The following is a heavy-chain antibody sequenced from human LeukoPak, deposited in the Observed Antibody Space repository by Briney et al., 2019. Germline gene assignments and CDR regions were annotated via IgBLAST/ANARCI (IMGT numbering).Heavy chain of an antibody. D-gene: IGHD5-18*01. J-gene: IGHJ6*03. CDR3: ARDLSRAYSYGYRYYYYMDV. V-gene: IGHV1-69*04. CDR1: GDTFRIST. Sequence: SVKVSCKASGDTFRISTISCVPQAPGPGLECMWKIIPILEVANYTQKFQGRDTITADKSTSTAYMELRTVRYEDTAVYYCARDLSRAYSYGYRYYYYMDVWGKGTSVTVPS. CDR2: IIPILEVA.